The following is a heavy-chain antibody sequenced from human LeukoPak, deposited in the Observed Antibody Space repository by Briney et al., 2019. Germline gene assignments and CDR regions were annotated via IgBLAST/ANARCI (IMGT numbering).Heavy chain of an antibody. V-gene: IGHV3-23*01. J-gene: IGHJ5*02. D-gene: IGHD4-11*01. CDR2: ISGSGCST. Sequence: TGGSLRLSCAASGFTFSSYGMSWVRQAPGKGLEWVSAISGSGCSTYYADSVKGRFTISRDNSKNTLYLKMNSLRAEDTAVYYCAKATEGNWFDPWGQGTLVTVSS. CDR3: AKATEGNWFDP. CDR1: GFTFSSYG.